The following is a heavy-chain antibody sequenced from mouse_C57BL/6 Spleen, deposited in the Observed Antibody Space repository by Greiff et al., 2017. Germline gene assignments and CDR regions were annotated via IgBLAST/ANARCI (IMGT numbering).Heavy chain of an antibody. CDR1: GYTFTDYE. J-gene: IGHJ2*01. Sequence: VQLQQSGAELVRPGASVTLSCKASGYTFTDYEMHWVKQTPVHGLEWIGAIDPETGGTAYNQKFKGKAILTADKSSSTAYMELRSLTSEDSAVYYSLCCYGSLDYWGQGTTLTVSS. V-gene: IGHV1-15*01. CDR2: IDPETGGT. D-gene: IGHD1-1*01. CDR3: LCCYGSLDY.